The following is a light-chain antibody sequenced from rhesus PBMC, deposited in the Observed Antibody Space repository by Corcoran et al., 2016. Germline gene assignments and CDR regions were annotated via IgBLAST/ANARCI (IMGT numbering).Light chain of an antibody. CDR1: SSDIGGYNY. CDR2: EVN. Sequence: TQPHSVSGSLGQTVTFPCTRSSDIGGYNYVSWYQQHPGTAPKVMIHEVNKRPSGISDRFSGSKSANTASLTISGLQAEDEADYYCISFAGRNTYIFGGGTRLTVL. J-gene: IGLJ1*01. V-gene: IGLV2-32*02. CDR3: ISFAGRNTYI.